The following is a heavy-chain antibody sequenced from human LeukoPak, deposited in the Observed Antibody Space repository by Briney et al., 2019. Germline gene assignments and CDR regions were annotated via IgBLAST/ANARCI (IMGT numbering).Heavy chain of an antibody. Sequence: PGGSLRLSCAASGFTFSSYSMNWVRQAPGKGLEWVSSISSSSSYIYYADSVKGRFTICRDNAKKSLYLQMNSLRAEDTAVYYCARDILSVGSSWYPPTNYYYGMDVWGQGTTVTVSS. V-gene: IGHV3-21*01. D-gene: IGHD6-13*01. CDR3: ARDILSVGSSWYPPTNYYYGMDV. CDR2: ISSSSSYI. J-gene: IGHJ6*02. CDR1: GFTFSSYS.